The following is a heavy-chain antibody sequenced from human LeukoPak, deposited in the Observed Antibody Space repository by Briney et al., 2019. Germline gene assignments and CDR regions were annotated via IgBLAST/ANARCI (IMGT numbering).Heavy chain of an antibody. V-gene: IGHV3-21*01. CDR1: GFTFRSYS. CDR2: IDPSSTYI. D-gene: IGHD1-26*01. Sequence: GGSLRLSCAASGFTFRSYSMNWVRQAPGKGLEWVSAIDPSSTYIYYADSVKGRFTISRDNAENSLYLQMNSLRAEDTAVYYCARDSSPSIVGASPWFDPWGQGTLVTVSS. J-gene: IGHJ5*02. CDR3: ARDSSPSIVGASPWFDP.